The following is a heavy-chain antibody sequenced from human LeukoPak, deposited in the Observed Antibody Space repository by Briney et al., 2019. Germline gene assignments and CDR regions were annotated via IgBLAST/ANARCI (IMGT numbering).Heavy chain of an antibody. CDR3: TGRLSATRWFDP. V-gene: IGHV3-74*01. D-gene: IGHD2-15*01. CDR2: INSDGSTT. J-gene: IGHJ5*02. CDR1: GITFSSYW. Sequence: VGFLRLSCAAPGITFSSYWMHWVGHAPGKGLVWLSRINSDGSTTNYADCVKGRFTISRDNAENTMYLQMNSLRVEDSAVYYCTGRLSATRWFDPWHQGTLVTVS.